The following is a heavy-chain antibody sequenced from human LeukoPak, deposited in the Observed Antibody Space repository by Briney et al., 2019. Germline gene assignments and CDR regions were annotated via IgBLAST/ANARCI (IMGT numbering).Heavy chain of an antibody. J-gene: IGHJ4*02. V-gene: IGHV3-23*01. CDR1: GFTFSSYA. Sequence: GGSLRLSSAASGFTFSSYAMSWVRQAPGKGLEWVSAISGSGGSTYYADSVKGRFTISRDNSKNTLYLQMNSLRAEDTAVYYSAKVGHCSSTSCPKDFDYWGQGTLVTVSS. D-gene: IGHD2-2*01. CDR2: ISGSGGST. CDR3: AKVGHCSSTSCPKDFDY.